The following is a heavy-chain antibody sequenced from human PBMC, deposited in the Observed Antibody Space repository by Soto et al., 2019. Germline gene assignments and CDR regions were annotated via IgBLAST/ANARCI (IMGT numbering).Heavy chain of an antibody. CDR1: GFTFSSYA. CDR3: AREYYGSGYGARGTANYYYYYGMDV. D-gene: IGHD3-10*01. V-gene: IGHV3-30-3*01. J-gene: IGHJ6*02. Sequence: PGGSLRLSCAASGFTFSSYAMHWVRQAPGKGLEWVAVISYDGSNKYYADSVKGRFTISRDNSKNTLYLQMNSLRAEDTAVYYCAREYYGSGYGARGTANYYYYYGMDVWGQGTTVTVSS. CDR2: ISYDGSNK.